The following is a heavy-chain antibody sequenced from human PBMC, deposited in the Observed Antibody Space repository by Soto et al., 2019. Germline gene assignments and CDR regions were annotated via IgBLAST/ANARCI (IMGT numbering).Heavy chain of an antibody. V-gene: IGHV3-23*01. CDR2: ISSSGDSA. CDR3: AHPRGYGVFDAVDI. J-gene: IGHJ3*02. D-gene: IGHD4-17*01. Sequence: HPGGSLRLSCAASGFFFSTYAMNLVRQAPGKGLEWVSAISSSGDSAYYAESVRGRFTISRDNSIKTLYLQMRSLRPEDTAVYFCAHPRGYGVFDAVDIWGEGTMVTVSS. CDR1: GFFFSTYA.